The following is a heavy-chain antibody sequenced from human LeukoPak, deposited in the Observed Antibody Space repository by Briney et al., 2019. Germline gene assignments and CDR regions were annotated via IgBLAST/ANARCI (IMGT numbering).Heavy chain of an antibody. CDR2: MHPNSGNT. CDR1: GYTFTSYD. CDR3: ASGEWDYGDYEFDY. J-gene: IGHJ4*02. Sequence: ASVKVSCKASGYTFTSYDINWVRQATGQGLEWMGWMHPNSGNTGYAQNFQGRVTMTRNTSISTAYMELSSLRSDDTAVYYCASGEWDYGDYEFDYWGQGTLVTVSS. V-gene: IGHV1-8*01. D-gene: IGHD4-17*01.